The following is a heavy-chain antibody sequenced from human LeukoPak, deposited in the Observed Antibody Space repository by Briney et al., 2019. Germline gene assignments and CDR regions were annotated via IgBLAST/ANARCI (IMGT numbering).Heavy chain of an antibody. CDR2: IIPIFGTA. V-gene: IGHV1-69*05. Sequence: SVKVSCKAFGGSFSSEAISWVRQAPGQGLEWMGGIIPIFGTANYAQNFQGRVTITTDESTSTAYMEVSSLRSEDTAVYYCGRKAGDCGGGICYSIDYWGQGTLVTVSS. CDR1: GGSFSSEA. D-gene: IGHD2-15*01. CDR3: GRKAGDCGGGICYSIDY. J-gene: IGHJ4*02.